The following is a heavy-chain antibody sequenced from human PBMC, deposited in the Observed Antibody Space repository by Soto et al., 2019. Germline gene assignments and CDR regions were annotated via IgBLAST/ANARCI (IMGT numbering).Heavy chain of an antibody. J-gene: IGHJ4*02. CDR3: ARIIENAPKYYYDSSGYYYPDY. Sequence: SGPTLVNPTATHTLTCTVSGFSLSNARMGVSWIRQPPGKALEWLAHIFSNDEKSYSTSLKSRLTISKDTSKSQVVLTMTNMDPVDTATYYCARIIENAPKYYYDSSGYYYPDYWGQGTLVTVSS. CDR1: GFSLSNARMG. D-gene: IGHD3-22*01. CDR2: IFSNDEK. V-gene: IGHV2-26*01.